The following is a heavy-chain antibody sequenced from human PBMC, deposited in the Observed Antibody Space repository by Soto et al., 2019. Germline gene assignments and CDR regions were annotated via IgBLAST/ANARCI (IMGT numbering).Heavy chain of an antibody. Sequence: QVQLVESGGGVVQPGRSLRLSCAASGFTFTTSAMHWVRQAPGKGLEWVAVISYDGGNKYYGDSVKGRFTISRDNSKSTLYLQMNSLRAGDTAVYYCVRHQVSGVWEIDLWGQGTLVTVSS. CDR3: VRHQVSGVWEIDL. J-gene: IGHJ5*02. V-gene: IGHV3-30-3*01. CDR1: GFTFTTSA. CDR2: ISYDGGNK. D-gene: IGHD1-26*01.